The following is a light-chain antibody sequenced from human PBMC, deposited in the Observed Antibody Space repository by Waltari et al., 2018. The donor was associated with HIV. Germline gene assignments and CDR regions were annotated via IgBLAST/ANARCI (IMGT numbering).Light chain of an antibody. J-gene: IGLJ2*01. V-gene: IGLV2-23*02. CDR2: EFV. CDR1: SPDFRSDNL. CDR3: CSYAGTTNFVVI. Sequence: QSALTQPASVSGYPGQSNTIPCTVTSPDFRSDNLDSWYHQPPVHAPKLLIYEFVNRPSGVSNRFSGSQSGNTASLTISGLQADDEADYYCCSYAGTTNFVVIFGGGTKLTVL.